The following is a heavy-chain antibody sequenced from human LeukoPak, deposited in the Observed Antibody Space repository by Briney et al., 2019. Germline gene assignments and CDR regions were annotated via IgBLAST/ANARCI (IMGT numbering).Heavy chain of an antibody. CDR3: TRVLAYGSGTPTPHFDY. CDR2: IRSKAYGGTT. Sequence: GGSLRLSCAASGFTFSSYGMSWVRRAPGKGLEWVGFIRSKAYGGTTEYAASVKGRFTISRDDSKSIAYLQMNSLKTEDTAVYYCTRVLAYGSGTPTPHFDYWGQGTLVTVSS. D-gene: IGHD3-10*01. V-gene: IGHV3-49*04. J-gene: IGHJ4*02. CDR1: GFTFSSYG.